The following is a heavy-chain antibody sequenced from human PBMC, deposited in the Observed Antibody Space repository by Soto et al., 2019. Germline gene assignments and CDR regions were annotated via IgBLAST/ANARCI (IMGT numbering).Heavy chain of an antibody. CDR2: INPNSGGT. J-gene: IGHJ5*02. CDR3: ARGGGRGYNELDP. Sequence: ASVMVSCKASGYTFTAYYMHWVRQAPGQGLEWMGWINPNSGGTYHAQNFQGRVTMTRDTSTTTAYMELASLRSDDTAVYYCARGGGRGYNELDPWGHGTLVTVSS. D-gene: IGHD5-12*01. CDR1: GYTFTAYY. V-gene: IGHV1-2*02.